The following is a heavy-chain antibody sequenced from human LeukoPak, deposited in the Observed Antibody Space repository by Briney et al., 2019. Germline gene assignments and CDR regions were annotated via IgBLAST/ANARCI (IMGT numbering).Heavy chain of an antibody. Sequence: SETLSLTCAVSGYSISSGYYWGWIRQPPGKGLEWIGSIYHSGSTYYNPSLKSRVTISVDTSKNQFSLKLSSVAAADTAVYYCAIRDGDYYYYMDAWGKGTTVTVSS. CDR2: IYHSGST. J-gene: IGHJ6*03. CDR1: GYSISSGYY. V-gene: IGHV4-38-2*01. CDR3: AIRDGDYYYYMDA. D-gene: IGHD4-17*01.